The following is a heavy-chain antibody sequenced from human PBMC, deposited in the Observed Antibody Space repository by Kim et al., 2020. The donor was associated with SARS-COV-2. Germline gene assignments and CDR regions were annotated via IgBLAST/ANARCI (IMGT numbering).Heavy chain of an antibody. CDR2: ISSDSRYI. J-gene: IGHJ1*01. Sequence: GGSLRLSCAASGFTFSTYSMNWVRQAPGKGLEWVSSISSDSRYIYYADSVRGRFTLSRDNAKNSLFLQMNSLRADDTAVYSCAKTLPYYESSGSYGEYF. CDR1: GFTFSTYS. V-gene: IGHV3-21*01. D-gene: IGHD3-22*01. CDR3: AKTLPYYESSGSYGEYF.